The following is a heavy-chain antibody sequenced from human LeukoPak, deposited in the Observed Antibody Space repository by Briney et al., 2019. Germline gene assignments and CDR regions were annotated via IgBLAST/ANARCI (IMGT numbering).Heavy chain of an antibody. CDR2: IYYSGST. Sequence: SETLSLTCTVSGGSISSGGYYWSWIRQHPGKGLEWIGYIYYSGSTYYNPSLKSRVTISVDTSKNQFSLKLSSVTAADTAVYYCARDVHYGSGSYSTNYYYMDVWGKGTTVTVSS. CDR1: GGSISSGGYY. V-gene: IGHV4-31*03. J-gene: IGHJ6*03. CDR3: ARDVHYGSGSYSTNYYYMDV. D-gene: IGHD3-10*01.